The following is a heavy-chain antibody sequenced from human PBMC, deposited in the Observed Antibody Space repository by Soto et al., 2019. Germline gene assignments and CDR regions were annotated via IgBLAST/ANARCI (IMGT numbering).Heavy chain of an antibody. D-gene: IGHD3-9*01. J-gene: IGHJ5*02. V-gene: IGHV3-30-3*01. CDR2: ISYDGSNK. CDR1: GFTFSSYA. Sequence: GGSLRLSCAASGFTFSSYAMHWVRQAPGKGLEWVAVISYDGSNKYYADSVKGRFTISRDNSKNTLYLQMNSLRAEDTAVYYYARALYDIASPWFDPWGQGTLVTVSS. CDR3: ARALYDIASPWFDP.